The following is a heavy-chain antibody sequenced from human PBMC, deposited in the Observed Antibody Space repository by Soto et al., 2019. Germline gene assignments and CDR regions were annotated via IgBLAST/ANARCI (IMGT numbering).Heavy chain of an antibody. CDR1: GFTVSSNY. CDR3: AREVRVGGFAFDI. J-gene: IGHJ3*02. CDR2: IYSSGNT. V-gene: IGHV3-66*01. Sequence: EVQLVESGGGLVQPGGSLRLSCAVSGFTVSSNYMNWVRQAPGKGLEWVSFIYSSGNTYYADSVKGRFTISRDNSKNMLYLQMNSLRVEDTAVYYCAREVRVGGFAFDIWGQGTMVTVSS. D-gene: IGHD1-26*01.